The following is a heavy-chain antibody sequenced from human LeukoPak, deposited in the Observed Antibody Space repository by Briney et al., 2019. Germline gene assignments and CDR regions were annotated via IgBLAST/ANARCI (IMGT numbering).Heavy chain of an antibody. D-gene: IGHD6-6*01. CDR1: GGSISSSNW. V-gene: IGHV4-4*02. CDR3: ARVTYSRSSISLDAFDI. Sequence: SGTLSLTCAVSGGSISSSNWWSWVRQPPGKGLEWIGEIYHSGSTNYNPSLKSRVTISVDKSKNQFSLKLSSVTAADTAVYYCARVTYSRSSISLDAFDIWGPGTMVTVSS. CDR2: IYHSGST. J-gene: IGHJ3*02.